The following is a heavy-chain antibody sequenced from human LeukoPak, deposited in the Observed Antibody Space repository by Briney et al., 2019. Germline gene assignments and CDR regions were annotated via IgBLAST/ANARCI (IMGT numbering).Heavy chain of an antibody. V-gene: IGHV4-39*02. Sequence: SETLSLTCTVSGGSISSSTYYWGWIRQPPGKGLEWIGSIYYSGSTYYNPSLKSRVTISVDTSKNQFSLKLSSVTAADTAVYYCAGEYYDFWSGYHTFDYWGQGTLVTVSS. CDR3: AGEYYDFWSGYHTFDY. D-gene: IGHD3-3*01. CDR1: GGSISSSTYY. J-gene: IGHJ4*02. CDR2: IYYSGST.